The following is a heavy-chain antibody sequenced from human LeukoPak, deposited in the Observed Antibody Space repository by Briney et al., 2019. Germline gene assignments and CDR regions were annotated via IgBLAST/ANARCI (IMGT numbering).Heavy chain of an antibody. CDR2: ISGSGGST. Sequence: GGSLRLSCAASSFTPSSHGMTWVRQAPGKGLEWVSAISGSGGSTYYADSVKGRFTISRDNSKNTLYLQMNSLRAEDTAVYYCAKDRQWELPLPLGLLLDYFDYWGQGTLVTVSS. CDR3: AKDRQWELPLPLGLLLDYFDY. J-gene: IGHJ4*02. CDR1: SFTPSSHG. V-gene: IGHV3-23*01. D-gene: IGHD1-26*01.